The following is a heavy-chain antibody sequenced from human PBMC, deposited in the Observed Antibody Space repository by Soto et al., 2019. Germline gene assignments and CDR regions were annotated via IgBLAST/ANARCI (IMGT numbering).Heavy chain of an antibody. CDR2: IRAYNGAT. V-gene: IGHV1-18*01. D-gene: IGHD2-8*01. CDR1: GYTFSDHG. Sequence: QIQLVQSGAEVKKPGASVRVSCKASGYTFSDHGFSWVRQGPGQGLEWLGWIRAYNGATDYAQKFQGRVTLTTDPSTGTAYMELRSLRSDDTAVYSCAKDRPRLTQQFNGVSWGQGTLFIVSS. CDR3: AKDRPRLTQQFNGVS. J-gene: IGHJ5*02.